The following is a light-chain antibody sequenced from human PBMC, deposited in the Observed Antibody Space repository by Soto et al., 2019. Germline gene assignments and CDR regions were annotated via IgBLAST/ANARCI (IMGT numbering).Light chain of an antibody. J-gene: IGLJ3*02. V-gene: IGLV2-14*01. Sequence: QSALTQPASVSGSPGQSVTISCTGTSGDIGSYDYVSWYQQHAGKAPKLMIYEVSNRPSGVSNRFSGSKSGNTASLTISGLQPEDEADYYCSSYTTTSSRTLGWVFGGRTKLTVL. CDR2: EVS. CDR1: SGDIGSYDY. CDR3: SSYTTTSSRTLGWV.